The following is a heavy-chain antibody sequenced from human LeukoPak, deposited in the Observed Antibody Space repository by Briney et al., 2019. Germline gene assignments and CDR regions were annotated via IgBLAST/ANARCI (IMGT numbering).Heavy chain of an antibody. D-gene: IGHD6-13*01. CDR1: GFTFSKFW. J-gene: IGHJ6*02. V-gene: IGHV3-7*01. Sequence: GGSLRLSCAASGFTFSKFWMTWVRQAPGKGLEWVANIKEDESEKYYVDSVKGRFTLSRDNAKNSLYLQMNSLRVEDTAVYYCARDRAAAVWGQGTTVTVSS. CDR3: ARDRAAAV. CDR2: IKEDESEK.